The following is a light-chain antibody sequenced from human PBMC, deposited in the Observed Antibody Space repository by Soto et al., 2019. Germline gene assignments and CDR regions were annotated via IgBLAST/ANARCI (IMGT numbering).Light chain of an antibody. V-gene: IGKV3-20*01. CDR3: HQYANSPRT. J-gene: IGKJ1*01. Sequence: EIVLTQSPGTLSLSPGERATLSCRASQSVGKNYLAWYQQKPGQAPRVLIYGASRGATGIPDRFSGSGSETDFTLTISRLEPEDFAVYYCHQYANSPRTFGQGTKVEIK. CDR1: QSVGKNY. CDR2: GAS.